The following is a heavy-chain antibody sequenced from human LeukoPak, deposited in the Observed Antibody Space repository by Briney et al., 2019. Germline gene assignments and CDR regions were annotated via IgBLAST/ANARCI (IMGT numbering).Heavy chain of an antibody. CDR3: AREWSSSSGDNWFDP. D-gene: IGHD6-6*01. Sequence: ASVKVSCKASGYTFISYDINWVRQATGQGLEWMGWMNPNSGNTGYAQKFQGRVTITRNTSISTAYMELSSLRSEDTAVYYCAREWSSSSGDNWFDPWGQGTLVTVSS. V-gene: IGHV1-8*03. J-gene: IGHJ5*02. CDR2: MNPNSGNT. CDR1: GYTFISYD.